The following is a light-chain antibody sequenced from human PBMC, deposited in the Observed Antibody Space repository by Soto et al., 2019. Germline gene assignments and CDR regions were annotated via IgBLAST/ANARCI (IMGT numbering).Light chain of an antibody. V-gene: IGKV3-11*01. CDR3: QHRSSWPGA. CDR1: QSVSSF. Sequence: EVVLTQSPDTLSLSPVERANLSCRASQSVSSFLAWYQQKPGQAHRLLIYDASNRATGIPARFSGSGSGTYFTLTISSLDPEDFAVYYCQHRSSWPGAFGPGTKVDIK. J-gene: IGKJ3*01. CDR2: DAS.